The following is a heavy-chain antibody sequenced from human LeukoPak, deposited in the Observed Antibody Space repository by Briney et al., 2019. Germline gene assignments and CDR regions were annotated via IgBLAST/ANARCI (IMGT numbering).Heavy chain of an antibody. Sequence: SETLSLTCTVSGGSISSYYWSWIRQPPGKGLEWIGYIYYSGSTNYNPSLKSRVTISVDTSKNQFSLKLSSVTAADTAVYYCARDGGELSGFDPWGQGTLVTVSS. CDR3: ARDGGELSGFDP. CDR1: GGSISSYY. J-gene: IGHJ5*02. V-gene: IGHV4-59*12. CDR2: IYYSGST. D-gene: IGHD3-16*02.